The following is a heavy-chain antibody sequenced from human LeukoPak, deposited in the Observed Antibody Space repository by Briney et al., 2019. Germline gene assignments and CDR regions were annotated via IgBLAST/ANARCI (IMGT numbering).Heavy chain of an antibody. CDR2: FDPEDGET. J-gene: IGHJ5*02. Sequence: ASVKVSCKVSGYTITELSMHWVRQAPGKGLEWMGGFDPEDGETIYAQKFQGRVTMTEDTSTDTAYLELSSLRSEDTAVYYCATANYYGSGSYHNWFDPRGQGTLVTVSS. D-gene: IGHD3-10*01. CDR1: GYTITELS. CDR3: ATANYYGSGSYHNWFDP. V-gene: IGHV1-24*01.